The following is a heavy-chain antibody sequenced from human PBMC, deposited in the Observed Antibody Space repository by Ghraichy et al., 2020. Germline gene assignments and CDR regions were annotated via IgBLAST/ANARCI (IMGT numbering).Heavy chain of an antibody. V-gene: IGHV3-23*01. CDR2: IRNSGDRT. CDR1: GFTFSGFA. D-gene: IGHD1-26*01. J-gene: IGHJ5*02. Sequence: GGSLRLSCAASGFTFSGFAMSWVRQAPGKGLEWVSAIRNSGDRTYNEDSVKGRCTITRENDKKTLYLQMKSLRAEDTAVYDCTKGSGSNHGWFGPWGQGTLVTVSS. CDR3: TKGSGSNHGWFGP.